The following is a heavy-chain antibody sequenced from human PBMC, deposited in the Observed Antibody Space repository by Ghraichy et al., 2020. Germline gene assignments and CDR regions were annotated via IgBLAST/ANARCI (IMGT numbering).Heavy chain of an antibody. CDR1: GGSVTSYY. Sequence: SETLSLTCTVFGGSVTSYYWSWVRQPAGKGLEWIGRISASGSTDYNPSLKRRVSLSLDTSTNQFSLKLSSMTAADTGVYYCARQSHGTFVYFDNWGQGTLVTVSS. CDR3: ARQSHGTFVYFDN. V-gene: IGHV4-4*07. D-gene: IGHD1-26*01. CDR2: ISASGST. J-gene: IGHJ4*02.